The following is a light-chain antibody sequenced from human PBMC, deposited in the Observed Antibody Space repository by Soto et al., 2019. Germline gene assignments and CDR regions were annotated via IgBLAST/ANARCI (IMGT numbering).Light chain of an antibody. Sequence: EIVLTQSPGTLSLSPGERATLSCRASQSVSSSYLAWFQQNPGQAPRLLIYGASSRATGIPDRFSGSGSGTDFTLTISRLEPEDFAVYYCQQYGSLPITFGRGTRLEIK. CDR1: QSVSSSY. CDR3: QQYGSLPIT. CDR2: GAS. J-gene: IGKJ5*01. V-gene: IGKV3-20*01.